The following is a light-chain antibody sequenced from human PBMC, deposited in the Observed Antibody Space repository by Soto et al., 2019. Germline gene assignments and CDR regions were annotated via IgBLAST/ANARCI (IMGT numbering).Light chain of an antibody. J-gene: IGKJ1*01. Sequence: IVLTQSPGSLSLSPGERATLSCRASQSVDRSFFAWYQKKPGQAPRLLIYGASKRATGIPDRFSGRWSGTDFTLTISRLEAEDFAVYYCQQFVISVTFGPGTKVEIK. V-gene: IGKV3-20*01. CDR1: QSVDRSF. CDR2: GAS. CDR3: QQFVISVT.